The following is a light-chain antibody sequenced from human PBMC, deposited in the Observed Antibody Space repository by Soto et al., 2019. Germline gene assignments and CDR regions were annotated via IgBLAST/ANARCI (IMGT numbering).Light chain of an antibody. J-gene: IGKJ1*01. CDR1: QSVSSSY. CDR2: GAS. Sequence: EIVLTQSPGTLSLSPGERATLPCRASQSVSSSYLAWYQQKPGQAPRPLIYGASSRAIGIPDRFSGSGSGTDFTLTISRLEPEDFAVYYCQQYSSSPWTFGQGTKVDIK. CDR3: QQYSSSPWT. V-gene: IGKV3-20*01.